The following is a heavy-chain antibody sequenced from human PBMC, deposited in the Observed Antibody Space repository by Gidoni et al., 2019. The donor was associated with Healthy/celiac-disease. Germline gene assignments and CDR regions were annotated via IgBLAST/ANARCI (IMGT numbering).Heavy chain of an antibody. D-gene: IGHD2-2*01. V-gene: IGHV3-11*01. Sequence: QVQLVESGGGLVKPGGSLRLSCAASGFTFSDSYMSWIRQAPGKGLEWVSYISSSGSTIYYADSVKGRFTISRDNAKNSLYLQMNSLRAEDTAVYYCARDSKDIVVVPATIFDYWGQGTLVTVSS. J-gene: IGHJ4*02. CDR2: ISSSGSTI. CDR3: ARDSKDIVVVPATIFDY. CDR1: GFTFSDSY.